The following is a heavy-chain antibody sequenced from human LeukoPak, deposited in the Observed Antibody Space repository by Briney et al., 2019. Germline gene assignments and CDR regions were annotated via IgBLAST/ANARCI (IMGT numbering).Heavy chain of an antibody. D-gene: IGHD1-26*01. CDR3: AKLRIVGAHKTTTCFPEDV. Sequence: GGSLRLSCAASGFTFSSSNMNWVRQAPGKGLGWVSSISTSSRYIYYADSVKGRFTISRDNAKNSLYLQMNSLRAEDTAVYYCAKLRIVGAHKTTTCFPEDVWGKGTTVTISS. CDR1: GFTFSSSN. CDR2: ISTSSRYI. V-gene: IGHV3-21*01. J-gene: IGHJ6*04.